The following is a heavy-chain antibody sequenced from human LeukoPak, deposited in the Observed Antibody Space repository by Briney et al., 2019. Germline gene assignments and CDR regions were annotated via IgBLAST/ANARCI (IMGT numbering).Heavy chain of an antibody. CDR3: ARDRVETYFDY. J-gene: IGHJ4*02. Sequence: GGSLRLSCAASGFTFSDYYMSWIRQAPGKGLEWVSYISSSGSTIYYADSVKGRFAISRDNAKNSLYLQMNSLRAEDTAVYYCARDRVETYFDYWGQGTLVTVSS. CDR2: ISSSGSTI. V-gene: IGHV3-11*01. D-gene: IGHD2-15*01. CDR1: GFTFSDYY.